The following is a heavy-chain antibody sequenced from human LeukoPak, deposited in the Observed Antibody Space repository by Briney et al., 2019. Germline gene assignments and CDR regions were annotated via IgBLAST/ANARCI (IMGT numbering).Heavy chain of an antibody. CDR1: GFILSSYN. V-gene: IGHV3-48*01. D-gene: IGHD4-17*01. Sequence: GGSLRLSCAASGFILSSYNMNWVRQAPGKGLEWVSFISSDADAIYYADPVKGRFTISRDSAKNSLYLQMNSLRAEDTAVYYCARVSTVTPRFWGQGTLVTVSS. J-gene: IGHJ4*02. CDR2: ISSDADAI. CDR3: ARVSTVTPRF.